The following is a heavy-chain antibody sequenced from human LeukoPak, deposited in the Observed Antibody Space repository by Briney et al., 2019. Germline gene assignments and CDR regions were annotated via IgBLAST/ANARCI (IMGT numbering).Heavy chain of an antibody. Sequence: SVKVSCNASGGTFSSYAISWVRQAPGQGLEWMGGIIPIFGTANYAQKFQGRVTITTDESTSTAYMELSSLRSEDTAVYYCARYRTGYHYFDYWGQGTLVTVSS. D-gene: IGHD7-27*01. V-gene: IGHV1-69*05. J-gene: IGHJ4*02. CDR1: GGTFSSYA. CDR2: IIPIFGTA. CDR3: ARYRTGYHYFDY.